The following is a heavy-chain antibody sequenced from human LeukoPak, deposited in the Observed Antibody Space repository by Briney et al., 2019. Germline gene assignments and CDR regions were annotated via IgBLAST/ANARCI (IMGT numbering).Heavy chain of an antibody. J-gene: IGHJ3*02. V-gene: IGHV4-34*01. CDR1: GGSFSGYY. CDR3: AISSSGWLDAFDI. D-gene: IGHD6-19*01. Sequence: SETLSLTCAVYGGSFSGYYWSWIRQPPGKGLEWIGEINHSGSTNYNPSLKSRVTISVDTSKNQFSLKLSSVTAADTAVYYCAISSSGWLDAFDIWGQGTMVTVSS. CDR2: INHSGST.